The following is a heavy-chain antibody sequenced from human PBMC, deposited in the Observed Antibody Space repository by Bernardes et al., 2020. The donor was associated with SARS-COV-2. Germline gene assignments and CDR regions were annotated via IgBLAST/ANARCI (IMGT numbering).Heavy chain of an antibody. V-gene: IGHV4-59*08. J-gene: IGHJ4*02. Sequence: SETLTLTCTVSGASISSYYWTWIRQPPGKGLEWMGYIFYSVTTNYNPSFRSRVSMSVDTSKNQFSLKVTSVTAADTAVYYCARQGDGHKYDYWGQGTLVTVSS. CDR2: IFYSVTT. CDR1: GASISSYY. CDR3: ARQGDGHKYDY. D-gene: IGHD1-26*01.